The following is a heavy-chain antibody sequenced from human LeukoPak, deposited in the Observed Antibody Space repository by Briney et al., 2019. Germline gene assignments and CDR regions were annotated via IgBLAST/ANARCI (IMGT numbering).Heavy chain of an antibody. CDR2: ITSSSNYI. V-gene: IGHV3-21*01. Sequence: GGSLRLSCAASGFTFSIYSMNWVRQAPGKGREWLSSITSSSNYIYYADSVKGRFTISRDNVHNSLYLQMNRLRAEDTAMYYCARDRGYFDNWGQGTLVTVSS. J-gene: IGHJ4*02. CDR1: GFTFSIYS. CDR3: ARDRGYFDN.